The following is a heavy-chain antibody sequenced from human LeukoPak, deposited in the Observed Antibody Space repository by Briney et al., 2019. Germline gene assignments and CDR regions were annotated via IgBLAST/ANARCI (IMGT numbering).Heavy chain of an antibody. CDR1: GFNFSSYW. CDR2: INHNGNVN. V-gene: IGHV3-7*03. D-gene: IGHD3-16*01. Sequence: GGSLILSCAASGFNFSSYWMNWARQAPGKGLEWVASINHNGNVNYYVDSVKGRFTISRNNAKNSLYLQMSNLRAEDTAVYFCARGGGLDVWGQGATVTVSS. J-gene: IGHJ6*02. CDR3: ARGGGLDV.